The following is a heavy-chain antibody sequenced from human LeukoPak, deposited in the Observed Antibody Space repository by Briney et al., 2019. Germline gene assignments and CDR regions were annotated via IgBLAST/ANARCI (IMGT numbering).Heavy chain of an antibody. CDR1: GFTFSNYG. D-gene: IGHD6-13*01. CDR3: VKDYSSSWYYFDY. J-gene: IGHJ4*02. V-gene: IGHV3-30*18. CDR2: ISYGGSEK. Sequence: GGSLRLSCAASGFTFSNYGMHYVRQAPGKGPESVAAISYGGSEKYYADSVKGRFTISRDNSKNAVYLQMNSLRTEDTAVYYCVKDYSSSWYYFDYWGQGTLVSVSS.